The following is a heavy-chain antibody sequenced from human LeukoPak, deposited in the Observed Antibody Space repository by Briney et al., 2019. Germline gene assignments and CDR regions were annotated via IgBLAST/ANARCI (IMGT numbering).Heavy chain of an antibody. Sequence: RSLRLSCAASGFTFSSYGMHWVRQAPGKGLEWVAVISYDGSNKYYADSVKGRFTISRDNSKNTLYLQMNSLRAEDTAVYYCARANTGDYSPFFDYWGQGTLVTVSS. CDR1: GFTFSSYG. D-gene: IGHD4-17*01. CDR3: ARANTGDYSPFFDY. V-gene: IGHV3-30*03. CDR2: ISYDGSNK. J-gene: IGHJ4*02.